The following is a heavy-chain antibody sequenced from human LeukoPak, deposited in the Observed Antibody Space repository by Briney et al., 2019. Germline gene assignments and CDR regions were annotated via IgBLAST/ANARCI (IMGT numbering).Heavy chain of an antibody. V-gene: IGHV1-18*01. Sequence: ASVKVSCKASGYTFTSYGISWVRQAPGQGLEWMGWISAYNGNTNYAQKLQGRVTMTTDTSTSTAYMELRSLRSDDTAVYYCTHYGSGRGWFDPWGQGTLVTVSS. CDR3: THYGSGRGWFDP. CDR1: GYTFTSYG. J-gene: IGHJ5*02. D-gene: IGHD3-10*01. CDR2: ISAYNGNT.